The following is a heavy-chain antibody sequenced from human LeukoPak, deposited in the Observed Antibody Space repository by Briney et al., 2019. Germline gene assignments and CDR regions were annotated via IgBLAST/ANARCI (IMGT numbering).Heavy chain of an antibody. CDR2: IWYDGSNK. D-gene: IGHD3-10*01. V-gene: IGHV3-33*01. Sequence: PGGSLRLSCAVSGFTFSNYGMHWVRQAPGKGLEWVAVIWYDGSNKFYADSVKGRFTISRDNSHNTLYLQMNSLRAEDTAVYYCARGRGAALDYWGQGTLVTVSA. J-gene: IGHJ4*02. CDR1: GFTFSNYG. CDR3: ARGRGAALDY.